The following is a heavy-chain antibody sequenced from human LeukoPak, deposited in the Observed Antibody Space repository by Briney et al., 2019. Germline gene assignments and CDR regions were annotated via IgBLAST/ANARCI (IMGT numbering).Heavy chain of an antibody. J-gene: IGHJ4*02. D-gene: IGHD3-10*01. V-gene: IGHV1-18*01. CDR2: ISAYNDDT. Sequence: ASVKVSCKASGYIHARHGISWVRQAPGQGLEWMGWISAYNDDTRYAQHLQGRVTQTTDASTGTAYMELRSLTSDDTALYYCARDTALIITPGGPDYWGQGTLVTVSS. CDR3: ARDTALIITPGGPDY. CDR1: GYIHARHG.